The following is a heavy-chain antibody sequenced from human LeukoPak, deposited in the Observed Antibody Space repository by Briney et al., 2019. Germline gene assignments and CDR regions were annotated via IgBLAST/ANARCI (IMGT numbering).Heavy chain of an antibody. V-gene: IGHV3-30*18. CDR1: GFTFSSYG. Sequence: PGGSLRLTCAASGFTFSSYGMHWVRQAPGKGLEWVAVISYDGSNKYYADSVKGRFTISRDNSKNTLYLQMNSLRAEDTAVYYCAKGGEGSGSYYNYYYYGMDVWGQGTTVTVSS. CDR3: AKGGEGSGSYYNYYYYGMDV. D-gene: IGHD3-10*01. CDR2: ISYDGSNK. J-gene: IGHJ6*02.